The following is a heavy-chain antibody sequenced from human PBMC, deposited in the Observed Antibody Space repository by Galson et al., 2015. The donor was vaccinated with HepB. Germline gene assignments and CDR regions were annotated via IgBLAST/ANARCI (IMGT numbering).Heavy chain of an antibody. CDR1: GYTFTNYA. J-gene: IGHJ4*02. D-gene: IGHD1-26*01. CDR3: AREKYGATGLLDY. V-gene: IGHV1-3*01. Sequence: SVKVSCKASGYTFTNYAMHWVRQAPGQRLEWMGWINARSGDTKFSQRFQSRVTITRDTSASTAYMELSSLRSEDTAVYYCAREKYGATGLLDYWGQGTLVTVSS. CDR2: INARSGDT.